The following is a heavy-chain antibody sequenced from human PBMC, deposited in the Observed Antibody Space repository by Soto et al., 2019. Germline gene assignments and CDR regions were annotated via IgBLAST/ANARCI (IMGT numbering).Heavy chain of an antibody. D-gene: IGHD2-15*01. CDR1: GGSISSGDYY. J-gene: IGHJ4*02. CDR2: IYYSGST. Sequence: QVQLQESGPGLVKPSQTLSLTCTVSGGSISSGDYYWSWILQPPGKGLEWIGYIYYSGSTYYNPSLKSRFTISVDTSKNQFSLKLSSVSAADTAVYYCARYCSGGSCYPFDYWGQGTLVTVSS. V-gene: IGHV4-30-4*01. CDR3: ARYCSGGSCYPFDY.